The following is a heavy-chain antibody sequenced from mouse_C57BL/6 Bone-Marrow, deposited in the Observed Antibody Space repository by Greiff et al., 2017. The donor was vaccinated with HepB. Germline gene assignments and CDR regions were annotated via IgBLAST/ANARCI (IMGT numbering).Heavy chain of an antibody. CDR1: GYTFTDYN. CDR2: INPNNGGT. Sequence: EVKLQQSGPELVKPGASVKMSCKASGYTFTDYNMHWVKQSHGKSLEWIGYINPNNGGTSYNQKFKGKATLTVNKSSSTAYMELRSLTSEDSAVYYCAIYYYGSSYVGYWGQGTTLTVSS. CDR3: AIYYYGSSYVGY. V-gene: IGHV1-22*01. D-gene: IGHD1-1*01. J-gene: IGHJ2*01.